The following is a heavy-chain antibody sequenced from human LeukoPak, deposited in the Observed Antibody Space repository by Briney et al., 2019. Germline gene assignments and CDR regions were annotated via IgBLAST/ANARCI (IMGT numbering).Heavy chain of an antibody. J-gene: IGHJ6*03. CDR1: GFTFSSYA. V-gene: IGHV3-30*04. CDR3: ARGQRAHVEWSSYMDV. CDR2: ISYDGSNK. D-gene: IGHD3-3*01. Sequence: GGSLRLSCAASGFTFSSYAMHWVRQAPGKGLEWVAVISYDGSNKYYADSVKGRFTLSRDNSKNTVYLQMNNLRADDTAVYYCARGQRAHVEWSSYMDVWGKGTTVTVSS.